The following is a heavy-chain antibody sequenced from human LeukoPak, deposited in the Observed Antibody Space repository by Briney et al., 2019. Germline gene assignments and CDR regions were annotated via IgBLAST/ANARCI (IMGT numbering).Heavy chain of an antibody. J-gene: IGHJ4*02. CDR2: ISSSSSYI. Sequence: PGGSLRLSCAASGFTFSSYSMNWVRQAPGKGLEWVSSISSSSSYIYYADSVEGRFTISRDNAKNSLYLQMNSLRAEDTAVYYCARGLAARRYFDYWGQGTLVTVSS. D-gene: IGHD6-6*01. V-gene: IGHV3-21*01. CDR3: ARGLAARRYFDY. CDR1: GFTFSSYS.